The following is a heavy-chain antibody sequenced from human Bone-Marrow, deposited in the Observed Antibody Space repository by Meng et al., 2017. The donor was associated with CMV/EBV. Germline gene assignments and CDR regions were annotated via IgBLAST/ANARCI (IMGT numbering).Heavy chain of an antibody. J-gene: IGHJ4*02. Sequence: IKSSNWWIWVRQPPGKGLEWIGEISHSGTTNYNPSLKSRLIISIDKSKNQFSLNLSFVTAADTATYYCARERAVKTPVGRSSYFDYWGQGTLVTVSS. D-gene: IGHD6-13*01. CDR2: ISHSGTT. CDR3: ARERAVKTPVGRSSYFDY. V-gene: IGHV4-4*02. CDR1: IKSSNW.